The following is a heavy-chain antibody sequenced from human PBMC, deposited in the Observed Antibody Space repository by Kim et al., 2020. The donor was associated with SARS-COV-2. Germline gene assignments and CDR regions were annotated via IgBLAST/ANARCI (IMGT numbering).Heavy chain of an antibody. D-gene: IGHD3-3*01. J-gene: IGHJ5*02. CDR3: ARTKRITIFGVVQWFDP. Sequence: LKGPVTISVDTSKHQFSLKLSSVTAADTAVYYCARTKRITIFGVVQWFDPWGQGTLVTVSS. V-gene: IGHV4-30-2*05.